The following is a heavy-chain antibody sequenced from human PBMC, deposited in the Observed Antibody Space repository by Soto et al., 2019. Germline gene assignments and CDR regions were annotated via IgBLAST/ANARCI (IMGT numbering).Heavy chain of an antibody. J-gene: IGHJ3*01. Sequence: SETLSLTCAVSGGSISGGGYYWIWIRHHPGKGLEWIGYIYYSGSTYYNPSLKSRVTISVDTSKNQFSLKLSSVTAADTAVYYCARDLGYYDSSGYPFGAFDVWGQGTMVTVSS. CDR3: ARDLGYYDSSGYPFGAFDV. CDR1: GGSISGGGYY. V-gene: IGHV4-31*11. D-gene: IGHD3-22*01. CDR2: IYYSGST.